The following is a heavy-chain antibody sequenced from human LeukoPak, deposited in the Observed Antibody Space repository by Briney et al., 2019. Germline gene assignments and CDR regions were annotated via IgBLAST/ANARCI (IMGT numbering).Heavy chain of an antibody. D-gene: IGHD6-13*01. Sequence: PSETLSLACTVSGGSISSSSYYWGWIRQPPGKGLEWIGSIYYSGSTYYNPSLKSRVTISVDTSKNQFSLKLSSVTAADTAVYYCARHIGRAAPGAWGQGTLVTVSS. J-gene: IGHJ5*02. V-gene: IGHV4-39*01. CDR3: ARHIGRAAPGA. CDR1: GGSISSSSYY. CDR2: IYYSGST.